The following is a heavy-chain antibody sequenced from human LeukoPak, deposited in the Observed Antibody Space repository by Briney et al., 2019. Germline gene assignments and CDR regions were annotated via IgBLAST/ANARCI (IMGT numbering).Heavy chain of an antibody. CDR2: FDPVDGET. D-gene: IGHD6-19*01. V-gene: IGHV1-24*01. CDR1: GYTLTKLS. Sequence: ASVKASCKVSGYTLTKLSMHWVRQAPGKGLEWMGGFDPVDGETIYAQKFQGRVTMTEDTSTDTAYMELSSLRSEDTAVYYCATGTGYSSGWSRLRDAFDIWGQGTMVTVSS. J-gene: IGHJ3*02. CDR3: ATGTGYSSGWSRLRDAFDI.